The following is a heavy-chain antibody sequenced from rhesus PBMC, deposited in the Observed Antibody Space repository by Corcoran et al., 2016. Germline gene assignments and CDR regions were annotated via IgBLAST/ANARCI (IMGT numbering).Heavy chain of an antibody. D-gene: IGHD6-37*01. CDR3: ARAAGGEDY. CDR1: GYTFTDYY. V-gene: IGHV1-138*01. CDR2: INTETGGT. Sequence: QVQLVQSGAEVKKHVSSIKVSCKASGYTFTDYYMHGVRQAPGQGLGWRVEINTETGGTNYAQKFQGSGTMTRDTSTNTVYMDLSSLRSEDTAVYYWARAAGGEDYWGQGVLVTVSS. J-gene: IGHJ4*01.